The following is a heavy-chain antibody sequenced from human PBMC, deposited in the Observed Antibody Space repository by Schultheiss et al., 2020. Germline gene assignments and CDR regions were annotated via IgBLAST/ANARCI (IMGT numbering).Heavy chain of an antibody. D-gene: IGHD6-6*01. CDR2: INAGNGNT. Sequence: GESLKISCKASGYTFTSYAMHWVRQAPGQRLEWMGWINAGNGNTKYSQKFQGRVTITRDTSASTAYMELSSLRSEDTAVYYCARASIAARPGHYYYYMDVWGKGTTVTVSS. CDR1: GYTFTSYA. V-gene: IGHV1-3*01. J-gene: IGHJ6*03. CDR3: ARASIAARPGHYYYYMDV.